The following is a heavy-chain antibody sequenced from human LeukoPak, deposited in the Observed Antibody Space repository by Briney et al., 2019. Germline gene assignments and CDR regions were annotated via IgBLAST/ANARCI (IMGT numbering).Heavy chain of an antibody. CDR3: ARGQLWFPLAFDI. D-gene: IGHD5-18*01. J-gene: IGHJ3*02. CDR2: IYYSGST. Sequence: SETLSLTCTVSGGSISSYYWSWIRQPPGKGLEWIGYIYYSGSTNYNPSLKSRVTISVDTSKNQFSLELSSVTAADTAVYYCARGQLWFPLAFDIWGQGTMVTVSS. V-gene: IGHV4-59*01. CDR1: GGSISSYY.